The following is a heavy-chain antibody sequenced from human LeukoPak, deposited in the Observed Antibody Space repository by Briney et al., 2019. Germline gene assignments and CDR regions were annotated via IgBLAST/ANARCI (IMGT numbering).Heavy chain of an antibody. V-gene: IGHV4-59*01. J-gene: IGHJ6*02. Sequence: ETLSLTCSVSGASISRFYWVWVRQPPGNGLEWIGYLSYSGGTKYNPSLKNRVSTSVDTSRNQFSLKLTSVTAADTAVYYCARYERIGSCTGGACYYGLDVWGQGTTVTVS. CDR1: GASISRFY. CDR3: ARYERIGSCTGGACYYGLDV. D-gene: IGHD2-8*02. CDR2: LSYSGGT.